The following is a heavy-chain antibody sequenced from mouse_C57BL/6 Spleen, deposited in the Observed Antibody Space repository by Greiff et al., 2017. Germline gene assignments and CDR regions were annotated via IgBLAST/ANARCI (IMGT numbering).Heavy chain of an antibody. CDR3: ARVGSSRYYYAMDY. CDR2: INPNNGGT. Sequence: VQLKQSGPELVKPGASVKIPCKASGYTFTDYNMDWVKQSHGKSLEWIGDINPNNGGTIYNQKFKGKATLTVDKSSSTAYMELRSLTSEDTAVYYCARVGSSRYYYAMDYWGQGTSVTVSS. CDR1: GYTFTDYN. D-gene: IGHD1-1*01. J-gene: IGHJ4*01. V-gene: IGHV1-18*01.